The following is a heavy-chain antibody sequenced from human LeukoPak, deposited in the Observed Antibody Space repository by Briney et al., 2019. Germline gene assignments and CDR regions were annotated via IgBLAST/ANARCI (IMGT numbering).Heavy chain of an antibody. J-gene: IGHJ6*02. CDR3: ANSYHTVYSSSWHAGSQHHYYYYGMDV. CDR2: ISGSGGST. Sequence: GGSLRLSCAASGLTFSSYAMSWVRRAPGKGLEWVSAISGSGGSTYYADSVKGRFTISRDNSKNTLYLQMNSLRAEDTAVYYCANSYHTVYSSSWHAGSQHHYYYYGMDVWGQGTTVTVSS. CDR1: GLTFSSYA. D-gene: IGHD6-13*01. V-gene: IGHV3-23*01.